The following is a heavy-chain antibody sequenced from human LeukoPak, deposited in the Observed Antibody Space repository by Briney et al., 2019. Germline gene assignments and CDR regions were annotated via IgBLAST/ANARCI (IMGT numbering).Heavy chain of an antibody. J-gene: IGHJ2*01. CDR2: IYYIGNT. CDR3: ASAYCGGDCTPYWYFDL. Sequence: SETLSLTCAVSGGSISSGDYYWSWIRQPPGKGLEWIGYIYYIGNTFYNPSLKSRVTISVDTSKNQFSLKLSSVTAADTAVYYCASAYCGGDCTPYWYFDLWGRGTLVTVSS. D-gene: IGHD2-21*02. CDR1: GGSISSGDYY. V-gene: IGHV4-30-4*01.